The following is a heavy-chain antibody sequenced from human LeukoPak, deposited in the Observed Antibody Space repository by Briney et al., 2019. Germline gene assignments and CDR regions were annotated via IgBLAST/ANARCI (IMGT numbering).Heavy chain of an antibody. J-gene: IGHJ4*02. V-gene: IGHV4-34*01. CDR2: IYHSGST. Sequence: TSETLSLTCAVYGGSFSGYYWSWIRQPPGKGLEWIGSIYHSGSTYYNPSLKSRVTISVDTSKNQFSLKLSSVTAADTAVYYCARVVYGDYYFDYWGQGTLVTVSS. CDR3: ARVVYGDYYFDY. D-gene: IGHD2-21*02. CDR1: GGSFSGYY.